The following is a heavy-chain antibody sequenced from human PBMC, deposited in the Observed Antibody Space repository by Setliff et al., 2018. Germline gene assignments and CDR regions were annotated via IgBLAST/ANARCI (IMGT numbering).Heavy chain of an antibody. CDR1: GFTFSSYA. CDR3: ARELRVAVVIRFDAFDI. D-gene: IGHD2-21*01. J-gene: IGHJ3*02. Sequence: PGGSLRLSCAASGFTFSSYAMSWVRQAPGKGLEWVSSISGSSGNTFYADSVKGRFTISRENSKDTLYLQMNSLRAEDTAVYYCARELRVAVVIRFDAFDIWGQGTMVTVSS. V-gene: IGHV3-23*01. CDR2: ISGSSGNT.